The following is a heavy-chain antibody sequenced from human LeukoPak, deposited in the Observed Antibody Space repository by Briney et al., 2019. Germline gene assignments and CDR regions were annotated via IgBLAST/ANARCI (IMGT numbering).Heavy chain of an antibody. D-gene: IGHD3-3*01. CDR1: GFTFSSYD. J-gene: IGHJ6*02. CDR3: ARDWATPGVATGPDYYYGMDV. V-gene: IGHV3-48*01. Sequence: GVLRLSCAASGFTFSSYDTNWIRQAPGKGLEWVSYISISSSTIYYADSVKGRCTISRDNAKNSLYLQVNSLRAEDTAVYYCARDWATPGVATGPDYYYGMDVWGQGTTVTVSS. CDR2: ISISSSTI.